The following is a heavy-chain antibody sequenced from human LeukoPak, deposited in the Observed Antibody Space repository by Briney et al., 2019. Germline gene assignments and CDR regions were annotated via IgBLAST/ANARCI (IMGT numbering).Heavy chain of an antibody. CDR1: GFTFSSYG. V-gene: IGHV3-30*18. Sequence: GGSLRLSCAASGFTFSSYGMHWVRKAPGKGLEWVAVISYDGSNKYYADSVKGRFTISRDNSKNTLYLQMNSLRAEDTAVYYCAKDEYYGSGSYDTPFDYWGQGTLVTVSS. J-gene: IGHJ4*02. CDR3: AKDEYYGSGSYDTPFDY. D-gene: IGHD3-10*01. CDR2: ISYDGSNK.